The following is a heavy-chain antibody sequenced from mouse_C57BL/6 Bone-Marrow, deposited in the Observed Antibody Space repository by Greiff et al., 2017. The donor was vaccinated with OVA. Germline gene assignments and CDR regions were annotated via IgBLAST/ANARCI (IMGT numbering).Heavy chain of an antibody. V-gene: IGHV5-4*01. CDR1: GFTFSSYA. CDR3: ARDNDGYYVGYFDY. Sequence: EVQLVESGGGLVKPGGSLKLSFAASGFTFSSYAMSWVRQTPEKRLEWVATISDGGSYTYYPDNVKGRFTISRDNAKNNLYLQMSHLKSEDTAMYYCARDNDGYYVGYFDYWGQGTTLTVSS. J-gene: IGHJ2*01. D-gene: IGHD2-3*01. CDR2: ISDGGSYT.